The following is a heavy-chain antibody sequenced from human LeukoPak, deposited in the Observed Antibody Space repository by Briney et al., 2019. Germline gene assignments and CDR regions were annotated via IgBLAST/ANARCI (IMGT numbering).Heavy chain of an antibody. CDR3: ARGDGFLEWLLFDY. V-gene: IGHV1-18*01. CDR1: GYTFTSYG. Sequence: ASVKVSCKASGYTFTSYGISWVRQAPGQGLEWMGWISAYNGNTNYAQKLQGRVTMTADTSTSTAYMELRSLRSDDTAVYYCARGDGFLEWLLFDYWGQGTLVTVSS. D-gene: IGHD3-3*01. J-gene: IGHJ4*02. CDR2: ISAYNGNT.